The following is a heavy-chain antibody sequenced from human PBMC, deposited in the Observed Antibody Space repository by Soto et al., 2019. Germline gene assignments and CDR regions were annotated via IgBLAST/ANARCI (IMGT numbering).Heavy chain of an antibody. V-gene: IGHV3-23*01. CDR2: ISGSGGST. J-gene: IGHJ5*02. D-gene: IGHD3-3*01. CDR1: GFTFSSYA. Sequence: GGSLRLSCVASGFTFSSYAMSWVRQAPGKGLEWVSTISGSGGSTYYADSVKGRLTISRDNSKNTLYLQMNSLRAEDTAVYYCAKDYDFWGYNWFDPWGQGTLVTVSS. CDR3: AKDYDFWGYNWFDP.